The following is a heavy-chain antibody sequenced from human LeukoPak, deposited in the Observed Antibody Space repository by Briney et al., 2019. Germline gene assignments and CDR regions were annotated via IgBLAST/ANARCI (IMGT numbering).Heavy chain of an antibody. D-gene: IGHD3-22*01. CDR2: VSSSGDTT. Sequence: PGGSLRLSSAASGFTFSSYAMSWVRRAPGKGLEWVSAVSSSGDTTYYADSVKGRFTISRDNSKNTMFLQMNSLRAVDTAVYFCAKAGDGSYYDSRGYYFDFWGQGTLVTVSS. CDR3: AKAGDGSYYDSRGYYFDF. CDR1: GFTFSSYA. V-gene: IGHV3-23*01. J-gene: IGHJ4*02.